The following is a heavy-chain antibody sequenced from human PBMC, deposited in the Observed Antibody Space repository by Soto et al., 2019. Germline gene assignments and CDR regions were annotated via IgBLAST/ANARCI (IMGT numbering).Heavy chain of an antibody. D-gene: IGHD3-16*01. Sequence: QVQLVQSGDEVKKPGASVKVSCKASGYIFVNYGIAWVRQAPGQGLEWMRGISPYTGNTHSATKVQGRLTMTTDTTTSTAYMDLGSLTSDETAVYYCVMVDNYVTPTPQDVWGQGTTVTVSS. CDR2: ISPYTGNT. CDR1: GYIFVNYG. J-gene: IGHJ6*02. V-gene: IGHV1-18*01. CDR3: VMVDNYVTPTPQDV.